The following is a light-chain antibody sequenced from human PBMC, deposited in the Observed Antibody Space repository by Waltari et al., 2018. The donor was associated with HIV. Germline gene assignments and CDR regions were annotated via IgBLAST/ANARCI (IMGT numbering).Light chain of an antibody. CDR2: DAS. CDR3: QHYKNLPIT. V-gene: IGKV1-33*01. J-gene: IGKJ5*01. CDR1: QDISNN. Sequence: DIQMTQSPSSLSASVGHRVTITCQANQDISNNLNWYQQKPGKAPNLLIFDASNLQTGVQSRFSGSGSGTDFTLTISSLQPEDVATYFCQHYKNLPITFGQGTRLEIK.